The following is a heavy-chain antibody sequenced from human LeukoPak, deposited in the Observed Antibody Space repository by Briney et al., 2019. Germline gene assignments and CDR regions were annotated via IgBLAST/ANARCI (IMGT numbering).Heavy chain of an antibody. CDR3: AKDRGTITMMVLVAVPGPSHFFDY. Sequence: GGSLRLSCAASGFTFNNYAMTWVRQAPGKGLEGVSHISDNGFITYYAESVKGRFTISRDNSKRTLYLQMNSLRAEDTAAYYCAKDRGTITMMVLVAVPGPSHFFDYWGQGTLVTVST. CDR1: GFTFNNYA. V-gene: IGHV3-23*01. CDR2: ISDNGFIT. J-gene: IGHJ4*02. D-gene: IGHD3-22*01.